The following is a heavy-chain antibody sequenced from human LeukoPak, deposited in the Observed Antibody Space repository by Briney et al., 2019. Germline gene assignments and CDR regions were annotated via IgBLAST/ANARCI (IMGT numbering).Heavy chain of an antibody. CDR1: GGSISSYY. J-gene: IGHJ4*02. Sequence: ASETLSLTCTVSGGSISSYYWSWIRQPAGKGLEWIGRIYTSGSTNYNPSLKSRVTMSVDTSKNQFSLKLSSVTAADTAVYYCATRRCSSTSCYRGNHFDYWGQGTLVTVSS. V-gene: IGHV4-4*07. CDR2: IYTSGST. D-gene: IGHD2-2*02. CDR3: ATRRCSSTSCYRGNHFDY.